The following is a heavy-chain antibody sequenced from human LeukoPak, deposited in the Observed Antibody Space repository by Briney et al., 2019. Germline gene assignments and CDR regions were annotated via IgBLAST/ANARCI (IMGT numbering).Heavy chain of an antibody. V-gene: IGHV1-69*13. CDR2: IIPIFGTA. CDR3: ARDPYYYDSSGSPY. CDR1: GGTFSSYA. Sequence: PSVKVSCKASGGTFSSYAISWVRQAPGQGLEWMGGIIPIFGTANYAQKFQGRVTITADESTSTAYMELSSLRSEDAAVYYCARDPYYYDSSGSPYWGQGTLVTVSS. J-gene: IGHJ4*02. D-gene: IGHD3-22*01.